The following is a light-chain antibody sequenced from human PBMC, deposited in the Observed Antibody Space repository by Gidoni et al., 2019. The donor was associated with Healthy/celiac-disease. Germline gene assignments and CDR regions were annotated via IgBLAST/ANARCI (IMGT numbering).Light chain of an antibody. V-gene: IGKV1-39*01. CDR1: QSISSY. CDR3: LQSYSTPPENT. CDR2: AAS. J-gene: IGKJ2*01. Sequence: DIQMTQSPSSLSASVGDSVTITCRASQSISSYLNSYQQKPGKAPKLLIYAASSLQSGVPSRFSGSGSGTDYTLTISSLQPEDFVTYYCLQSYSTPPENTFGQGTKLEIK.